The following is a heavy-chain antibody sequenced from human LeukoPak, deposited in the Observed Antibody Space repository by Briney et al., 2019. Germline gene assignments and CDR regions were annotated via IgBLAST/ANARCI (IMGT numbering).Heavy chain of an antibody. CDR3: ARLLDYYDSSGYYHKHFDY. V-gene: IGHV4-59*08. CDR1: GGSISSYY. Sequence: PSEPLSLTCTVSGGSISSYYWSWIRQPPGKGLEWIGYIYYSGSTNYNPSRKSRVTISVDTSKTQFSLKLSSVTAADTAVYYCARLLDYYDSSGYYHKHFDYWGQGALVTVSS. J-gene: IGHJ4*02. D-gene: IGHD3-22*01. CDR2: IYYSGST.